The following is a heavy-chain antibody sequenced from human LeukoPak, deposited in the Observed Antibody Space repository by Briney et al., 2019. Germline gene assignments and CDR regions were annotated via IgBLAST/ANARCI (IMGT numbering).Heavy chain of an antibody. CDR2: INPNSGGT. V-gene: IGHV1-2*02. Sequence: ASVKVSCKASGYTITGYYMHWVRQAAGQGLEWMGWINPNSGGTNYAQKFQGRVTMTRDTSISTAYMELSRLRSDDTAVYYCARVYSYGNYFDYWGQGTLVTVSS. J-gene: IGHJ4*02. CDR1: GYTITGYY. D-gene: IGHD5-18*01. CDR3: ARVYSYGNYFDY.